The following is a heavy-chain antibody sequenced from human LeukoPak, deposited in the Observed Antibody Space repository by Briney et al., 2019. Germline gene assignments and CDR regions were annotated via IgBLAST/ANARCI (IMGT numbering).Heavy chain of an antibody. J-gene: IGHJ4*02. V-gene: IGHV1-8*01. CDR3: TRGSSGRRDN. Sequence: ASVKVSFKASGYTFTSCDINWVRQATGQGLEWMGWMNLNSGNTGYGQSFQGRITMTRDISIGTAYMELSNLTSEDTAIYYCTRGSSGRRDNWGQGTLVTVSA. D-gene: IGHD6-19*01. CDR1: GYTFTSCD. CDR2: MNLNSGNT.